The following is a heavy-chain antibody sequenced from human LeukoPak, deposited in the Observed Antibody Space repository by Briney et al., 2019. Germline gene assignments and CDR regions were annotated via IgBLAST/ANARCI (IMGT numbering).Heavy chain of an antibody. D-gene: IGHD1-7*01. J-gene: IGHJ4*02. CDR2: IYQSGNT. V-gene: IGHV4-34*01. CDR3: ARDSIHRRTTPFDY. Sequence: SETLSLTCAVYGGSFSGYYWGWIRQPPGKGLEWIGNIYQSGNTYYNPSLKSRVTISVDTSKNQFSLKLSSVTAADTAVYYCARDSIHRRTTPFDYWGQGTLVTVSS. CDR1: GGSFSGYY.